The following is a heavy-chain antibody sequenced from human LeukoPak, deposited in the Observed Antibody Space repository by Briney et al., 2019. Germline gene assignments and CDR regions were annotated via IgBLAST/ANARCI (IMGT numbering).Heavy chain of an antibody. Sequence: ASVKVSCKASGSTFSDYHINWVRQASGQGPEWMGWINTKSGDAKYNQAFQGRVTMTRDTSISTAYMELNRLRSDDTAMYYCASGNQDFDYWGQGTLVTVSS. CDR1: GSTFSDYH. CDR3: ASGNQDFDY. D-gene: IGHD1-14*01. CDR2: INTKSGDA. J-gene: IGHJ4*02. V-gene: IGHV1-2*02.